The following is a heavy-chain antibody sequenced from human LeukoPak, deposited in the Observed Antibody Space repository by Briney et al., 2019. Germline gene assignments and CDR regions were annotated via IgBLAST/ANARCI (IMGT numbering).Heavy chain of an antibody. D-gene: IGHD3-10*01. V-gene: IGHV1-2*02. CDR3: ARGAGSGSLAYDYGMDV. Sequence: ASVKVSCKASGYTFTVYYMHWVRQAPGQGLESMGWINPDSGDTNYEQKSQGRVTMTRDTSIGTAYMELSRLRSDDTALYYCARGAGSGSLAYDYGMDVWGQGTTVTVSS. CDR1: GYTFTVYY. CDR2: INPDSGDT. J-gene: IGHJ6*02.